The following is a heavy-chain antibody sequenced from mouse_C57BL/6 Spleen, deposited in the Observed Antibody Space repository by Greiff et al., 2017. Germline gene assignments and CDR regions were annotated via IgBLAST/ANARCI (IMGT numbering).Heavy chain of an antibody. D-gene: IGHD2-5*01. CDR2: IDPETGGT. Sequence: VQLVESGAELVRPGASVTLSCKASGYTFTDYEMHWVKQTPVHGLEWIGAIDPETGGTAYNQKFKGKAILTADKSSSTAYMELRSLTSEDSAVYYCTKGAYYSNYFDYWGQGTTLTVSS. CDR1: GYTFTDYE. J-gene: IGHJ2*01. CDR3: TKGAYYSNYFDY. V-gene: IGHV1-15*01.